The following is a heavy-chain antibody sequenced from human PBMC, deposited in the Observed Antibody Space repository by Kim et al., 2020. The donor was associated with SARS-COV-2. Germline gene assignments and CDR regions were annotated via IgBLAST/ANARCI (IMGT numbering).Heavy chain of an antibody. J-gene: IGHJ4*02. D-gene: IGHD6-13*01. V-gene: IGHV3-11*06. CDR3: AREDTSSCPFHN. Sequence: YADYVQRRFTSSRDNAKPSLYLQMNSLGDEDPAVYYCAREDTSSCPFHNWGQGTLVTVSS.